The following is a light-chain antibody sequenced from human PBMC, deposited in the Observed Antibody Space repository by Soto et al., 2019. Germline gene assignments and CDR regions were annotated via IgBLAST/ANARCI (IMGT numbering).Light chain of an antibody. V-gene: IGKV1-5*01. CDR1: QSISSW. J-gene: IGKJ1*01. CDR2: DAS. Sequence: DIQISQSPSTLYASVGDRVTITCGASQSISSWLAWYQQKSGKAPKLLIYDASSLESGVPSRFSGSGSGTEFTLTISSLQPDDFATYYCQQYNSYWTFGQGTKVDI. CDR3: QQYNSYWT.